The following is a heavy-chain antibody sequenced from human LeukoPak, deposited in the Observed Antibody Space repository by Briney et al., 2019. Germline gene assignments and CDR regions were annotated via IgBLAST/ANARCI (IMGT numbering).Heavy chain of an antibody. D-gene: IGHD4-11*01. CDR2: INHSGST. Sequence: PGGSLRLSCAASGFTFSNAWMSWIRQPPGKGLEWIGEINHSGSTNYNPSLKSRVTISVDTSKNQFSLKLSSVTAADTAVYYCARGLYSNYVRWFDPWGQGTLVTVSS. CDR3: ARGLYSNYVRWFDP. CDR1: GFTFSNAW. J-gene: IGHJ5*02. V-gene: IGHV4-34*01.